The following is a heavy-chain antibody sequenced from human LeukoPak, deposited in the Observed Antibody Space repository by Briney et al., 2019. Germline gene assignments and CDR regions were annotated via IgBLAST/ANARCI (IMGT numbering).Heavy chain of an antibody. J-gene: IGHJ5*02. CDR3: ASAPLVGATTGWFDP. Sequence: GGSLRLSCAASGFTFSSYAMSWVRQAPGKGLEWVSSISRSSDYIYYADSVKGRFTISRDNAKNSLYLQMNSLRAEDTAVYYCASAPLVGATTGWFDPWGQGTLVTVSS. V-gene: IGHV3-21*01. CDR1: GFTFSSYA. D-gene: IGHD1-26*01. CDR2: ISRSSDYI.